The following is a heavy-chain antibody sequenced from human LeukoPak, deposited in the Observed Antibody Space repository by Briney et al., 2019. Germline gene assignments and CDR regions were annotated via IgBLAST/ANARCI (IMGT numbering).Heavy chain of an antibody. J-gene: IGHJ5*02. CDR1: GGSISSSGYY. V-gene: IGHV4-39*07. D-gene: IGHD6-13*01. CDR2: IYYSGST. CDR3: ARDGAAVRRIWGGWFDP. Sequence: KPSETLSLTCNVSGGSISSSGYYWGWIRQPPGKGLEWIGSIYYSGSTDYNPSLKSRATISVDTSKNQFSLKLNSVTAADTAVYYCARDGAAVRRIWGGWFDPWGQGTLVTVSS.